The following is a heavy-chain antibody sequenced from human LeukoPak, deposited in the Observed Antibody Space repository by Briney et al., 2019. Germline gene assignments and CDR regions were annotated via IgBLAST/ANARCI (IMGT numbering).Heavy chain of an antibody. CDR3: ARMIADRPHYYYYMDV. CDR1: AFTFSDYH. CDR2: ISGTSLTI. V-gene: IGHV3-11*04. D-gene: IGHD6-6*01. J-gene: IGHJ6*03. Sequence: KSGGSLRLSCAASAFTFSDYHMSWIRQAPGRGLEWVSYISGTSLTIFYADSVKGRFTVSRDNAKNSLYLQMNSLRAEDTAVYYCARMIADRPHYYYYMDVWGTGTTVTVSS.